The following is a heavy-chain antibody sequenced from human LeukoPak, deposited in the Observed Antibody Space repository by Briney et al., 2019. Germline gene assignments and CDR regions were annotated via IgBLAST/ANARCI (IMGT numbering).Heavy chain of an antibody. CDR3: VRAGILWSGDLYITNWFDP. V-gene: IGHV4-34*01. CDR1: GGSFNDYF. Sequence: SETLSLTCAVYGGSFNDYFWSWIRQPPGKGLEWIGEIDHTGITNHNPSLKSRVTISVDTSKNQFSLNMSSVTAADTAVYYCVRAGILWSGDLYITNWFDPWGQGTLVTVSS. J-gene: IGHJ5*02. CDR2: IDHTGIT. D-gene: IGHD3-10*01.